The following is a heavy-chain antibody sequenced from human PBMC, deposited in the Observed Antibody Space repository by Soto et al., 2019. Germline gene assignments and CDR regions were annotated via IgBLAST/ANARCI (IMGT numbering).Heavy chain of an antibody. CDR1: GGTFSSYT. CDR3: AMAYCSSTSCYRDY. V-gene: IGHV1-69*02. D-gene: IGHD2-2*02. J-gene: IGHJ4*02. Sequence: QVQLVQSGAEVKKPGSSVKVSCKASGGTFSSYTISWVRQAPGQGLEWMGRIIPILGIANYAQKFQGRVTITADKSTSTAYMELSRLRSEDTDVYYCAMAYCSSTSCYRDYWGQGTLVTVSS. CDR2: IIPILGIA.